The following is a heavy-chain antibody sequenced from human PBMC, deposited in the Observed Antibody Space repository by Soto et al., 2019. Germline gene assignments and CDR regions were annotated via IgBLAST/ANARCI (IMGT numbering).Heavy chain of an antibody. CDR2: IHYTANT. J-gene: IGHJ5*02. Sequence: PSETLSLTCTVSGASVSSGSHYWSWLRQPPGKGLEYIGYIHYTANTYYNPSLKSRVTMSVDTSKNQFSLRLSSVTAADTALYYCARAGDYRVDPWGQGTLVTVSS. CDR1: GASVSSGSHY. CDR3: ARAGDYRVDP. D-gene: IGHD4-17*01. V-gene: IGHV4-61*01.